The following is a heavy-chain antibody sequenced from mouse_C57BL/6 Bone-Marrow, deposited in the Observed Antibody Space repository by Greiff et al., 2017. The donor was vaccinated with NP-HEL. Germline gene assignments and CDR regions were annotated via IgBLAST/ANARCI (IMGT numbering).Heavy chain of an antibody. CDR3: ARVYDYDGAWFAY. D-gene: IGHD2-4*01. V-gene: IGHV5-17*01. CDR2: ISSVRLTI. CDR1: VFPFRASG. J-gene: IGHJ3*01. Sequence: EVKLMESGGGLVTPFGSVKLSCVASVFPFRASGMPWVRPSPEKGLAWVAYISSVRLTIYYADTVKGRFTISRDNAKNTLFLQMTSLRSEDTAMYYCARVYDYDGAWFAYWGQGTLVTVSA.